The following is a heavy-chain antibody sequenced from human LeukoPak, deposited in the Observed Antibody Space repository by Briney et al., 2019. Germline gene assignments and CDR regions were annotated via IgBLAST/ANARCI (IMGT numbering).Heavy chain of an antibody. CDR2: IIPIFGTA. V-gene: IGHV1-69*13. D-gene: IGHD7-27*01. J-gene: IGHJ3*02. Sequence: SVKVSCKASGGTFSSYAISWVRQAPGQGLEWMGGIIPIFGTANYAQKFQGRVTITADESTGTACMELSSLRSEDTAVYYCARELGIGGAFDIWGQGTMVTVSS. CDR1: GGTFSSYA. CDR3: ARELGIGGAFDI.